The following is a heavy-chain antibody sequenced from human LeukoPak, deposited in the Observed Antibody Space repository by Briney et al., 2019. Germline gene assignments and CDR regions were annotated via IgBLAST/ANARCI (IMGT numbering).Heavy chain of an antibody. D-gene: IGHD6-13*01. CDR2: INWNGGST. Sequence: GGSLRLSCAASGCTFDDYCMSWVRQAPGKGLEWVSGINWNGGSTGYADSVKGRFTISRDNAKNSLYLQMNSLRAEDTALYYCARTGYSSSWRNYFDYWGQGTLVTVSS. V-gene: IGHV3-20*04. CDR1: GCTFDDYC. J-gene: IGHJ4*02. CDR3: ARTGYSSSWRNYFDY.